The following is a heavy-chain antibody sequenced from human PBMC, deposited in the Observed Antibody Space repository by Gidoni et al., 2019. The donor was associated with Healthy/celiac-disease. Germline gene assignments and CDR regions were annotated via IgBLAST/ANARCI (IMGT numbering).Heavy chain of an antibody. J-gene: IGHJ6*02. D-gene: IGHD4-17*01. Sequence: EVQLLESGGGLVQPGGSLRLSCAASGCTFSSYAMSWVRQAPGKGLGWVSAISGSGGSTYYADSVKGRFTISRDNSKNTLYLQMNSLRAEDTAVYYCAKEDYRLPEGGMDVWGQGTTVTVSS. CDR2: ISGSGGST. CDR3: AKEDYRLPEGGMDV. V-gene: IGHV3-23*01. CDR1: GCTFSSYA.